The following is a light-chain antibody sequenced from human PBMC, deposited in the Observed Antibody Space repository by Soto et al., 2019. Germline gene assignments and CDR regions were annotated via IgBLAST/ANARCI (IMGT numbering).Light chain of an antibody. CDR2: QDS. CDR1: KLGDKY. V-gene: IGLV3-1*01. Sequence: SYELTQPPSVSVSPGQTASITCSGDKLGDKYACWYQQKPGQSPVLVIYQDSKRPSGIPERFSGSNSGNTATLTISGTQAMDAADYYCQAWDSSTEGVFGGGTKLTVL. CDR3: QAWDSSTEGV. J-gene: IGLJ2*01.